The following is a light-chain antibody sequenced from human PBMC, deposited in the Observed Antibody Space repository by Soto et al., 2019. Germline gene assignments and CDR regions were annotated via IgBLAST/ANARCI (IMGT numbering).Light chain of an antibody. V-gene: IGLV2-11*01. Sequence: SALTQPRSVSASPGQSVTISCTGTSSDVGRYDYVSWYQQRPGKAPKLIVYDVTERPSGVPDRFSGSKSGNTASLTISGLQAEDEADYSCCSFAGSYSYVFGTGTKVTVL. J-gene: IGLJ1*01. CDR1: SSDVGRYDY. CDR3: CSFAGSYSYV. CDR2: DVT.